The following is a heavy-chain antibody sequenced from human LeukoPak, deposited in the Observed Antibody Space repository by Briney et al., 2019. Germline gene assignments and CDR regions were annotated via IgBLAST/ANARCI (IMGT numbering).Heavy chain of an antibody. J-gene: IGHJ3*02. V-gene: IGHV3-48*03. CDR2: ISSSGSTI. D-gene: IGHD3-10*01. CDR3: ARDGKWFGESHAFDI. Sequence: GGSLRLSCAASGFTFSSYEMNWVRQAPGEGLEWVSCISSSGSTIYYADSVKGRFAISRDNAKNSLYLQMNSLRAEDTAVYYCARDGKWFGESHAFDIWGQGTMVTVSS. CDR1: GFTFSSYE.